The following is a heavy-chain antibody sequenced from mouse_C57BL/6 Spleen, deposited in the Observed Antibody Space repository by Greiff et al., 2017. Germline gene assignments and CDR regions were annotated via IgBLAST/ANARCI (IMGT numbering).Heavy chain of an antibody. J-gene: IGHJ4*01. Sequence: QVQLQQPGAELVKPGASVKLSCKASGYTFTSYWMHWVKQRPGRGLEWIGRIDPNSGGTKYNEKVKSKATLTVDKPSSTAYMQLSSLTSEDSAVYYCASHYYGSKDYAMDYWGQGTSVTVSS. D-gene: IGHD1-1*01. V-gene: IGHV1-72*01. CDR1: GYTFTSYW. CDR3: ASHYYGSKDYAMDY. CDR2: IDPNSGGT.